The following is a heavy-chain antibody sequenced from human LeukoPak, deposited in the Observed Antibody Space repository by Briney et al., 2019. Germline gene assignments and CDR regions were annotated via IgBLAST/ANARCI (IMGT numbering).Heavy chain of an antibody. CDR3: ARLVVVPAAQIDY. CDR1: GGSFSDYC. D-gene: IGHD2-2*01. V-gene: IGHV4-34*01. J-gene: IGHJ4*02. CDR2: INHSGST. Sequence: SETLSLTCAVYGGSFSDYCWSWIRQPPGKGLEWIGEINHSGSTYYNPSLKSRVTISVDTSKNQFSLKLSSVTAADTAVYYCARLVVVPAAQIDYWGQGTLVTVSS.